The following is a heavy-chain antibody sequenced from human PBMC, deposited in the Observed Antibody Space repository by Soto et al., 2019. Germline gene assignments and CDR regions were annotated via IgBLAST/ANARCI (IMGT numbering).Heavy chain of an antibody. CDR1: GVTFSSYA. CDR2: IIPIFGTA. Sequence: SVKVSCKASGVTFSSYAISWVRQAPGQGLEWMGGIIPIFGTANYAQKFQGRVTITADESTSTAYMELSSLRSEDTAVYYCARDLRGPNYYGSGPINWFDPWGQGTLVTVS. D-gene: IGHD3-10*01. CDR3: ARDLRGPNYYGSGPINWFDP. V-gene: IGHV1-69*13. J-gene: IGHJ5*02.